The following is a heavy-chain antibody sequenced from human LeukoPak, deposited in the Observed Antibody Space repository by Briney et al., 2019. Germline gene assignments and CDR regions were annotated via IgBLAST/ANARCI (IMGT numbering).Heavy chain of an antibody. V-gene: IGHV1-46*01. D-gene: IGHD4-17*01. Sequence: ASVKVSCKASGYTFTSYYMHWVRQAPRQGLEWMGTINPRGGSTSYALKFQGRVTMTRDMSTSTVYMELSSLGSEDTAVYYCARGRGDYVDYWGQGTLVTVSS. CDR2: INPRGGST. CDR1: GYTFTSYY. J-gene: IGHJ4*02. CDR3: ARGRGDYVDY.